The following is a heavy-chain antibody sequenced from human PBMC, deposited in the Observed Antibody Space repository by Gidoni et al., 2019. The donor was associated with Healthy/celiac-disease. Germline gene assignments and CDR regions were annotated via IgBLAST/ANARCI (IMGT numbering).Heavy chain of an antibody. CDR3: ARLGKGRGIVAEPDY. D-gene: IGHD6-25*01. Sequence: QLQLQESGPGLVKPSENLSLPCTVSGGSISSSIYYWGWIRQPPRKGLEWIGSIYYSGSTYYNQSLKSRVTISVDTSKNQFSLKLSSVTAADTAVYYCARLGKGRGIVAEPDYWGQGTLVTVSS. V-gene: IGHV4-39*01. CDR1: GGSISSSIYY. J-gene: IGHJ4*02. CDR2: IYYSGST.